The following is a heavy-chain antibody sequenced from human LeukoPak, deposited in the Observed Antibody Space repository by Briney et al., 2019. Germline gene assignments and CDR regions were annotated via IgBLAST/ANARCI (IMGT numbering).Heavy chain of an antibody. V-gene: IGHV4-61*02. CDR2: SYTSGST. J-gene: IGHJ4*02. CDR1: GGSFSSGSYY. CDR3: ARDDCSGGSCYSH. Sequence: SETLSLTCTVSGGSFSSGSYYWSWIRPPAGKGLERIGRSYTSGSTNYNPSLKSRVTISVDTSKNQFSLKLSSVTAADTAVYYCARDDCSGGSCYSHWGQGTLVTVSS. D-gene: IGHD2-15*01.